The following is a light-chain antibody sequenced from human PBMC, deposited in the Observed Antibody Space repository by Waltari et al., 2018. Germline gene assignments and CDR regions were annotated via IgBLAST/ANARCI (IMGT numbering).Light chain of an antibody. V-gene: IGLV3-25*03. Sequence: SYELTQPPSVSVSPGQTARITCSGDALPRKYSFWYQQRSGQAPVLAIYKDTERPSGIPERFSGSSSGTRVTLTISGVQAQDEADYYCQSTDNSGTYVVFGGGTKLTVL. J-gene: IGLJ2*01. CDR2: KDT. CDR1: ALPRKY. CDR3: QSTDNSGTYVV.